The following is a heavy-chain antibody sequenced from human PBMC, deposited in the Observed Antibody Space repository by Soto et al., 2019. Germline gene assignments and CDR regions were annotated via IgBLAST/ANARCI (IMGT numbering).Heavy chain of an antibody. J-gene: IGHJ4*02. V-gene: IGHV3-30-3*01. CDR1: GFTFSTYA. CDR3: AREIMLYFDY. D-gene: IGHD2-8*01. CDR2: ISYDGSNK. Sequence: TVGSLRLSCAASGFTFSTYAVHWVRQAPGKGLEWVALISYDGSNKYYADSVKGRFTISRDNSKNTLYLQMNSLRAEDTAVYYCAREIMLYFDYWGQGTLVTVSS.